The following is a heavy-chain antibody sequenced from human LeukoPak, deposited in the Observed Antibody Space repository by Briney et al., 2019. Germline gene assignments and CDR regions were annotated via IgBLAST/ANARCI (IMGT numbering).Heavy chain of an antibody. CDR3: ARERGGNSPFDS. V-gene: IGHV1-2*02. Sequence: ASVKVSCKTSGYTFTGYYMHWVRQAPGQGLEWMGWINPNSSVTNYAQRFQGRVTMTRDTSISAAYMELRWLTSDDTAVYYCARERGGNSPFDSWGQGTLVTISS. CDR2: INPNSSVT. D-gene: IGHD4-23*01. J-gene: IGHJ4*02. CDR1: GYTFTGYY.